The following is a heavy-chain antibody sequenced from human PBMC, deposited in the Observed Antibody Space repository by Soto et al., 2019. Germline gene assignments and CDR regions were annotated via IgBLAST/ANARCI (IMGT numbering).Heavy chain of an antibody. J-gene: IGHJ4*02. V-gene: IGHV4-34*01. D-gene: IGHD3-22*01. CDR2: INHSGST. CDR1: GGSFSGYY. CDR3: ARSGSEYYYDSSGYFIDY. Sequence: TSETLSLTCAVYGGSFSGYYWSWIRQPPGKGLEWIGEINHSGSTNYNPSLKSRVTISVDTSKNQFSLKLSSVTAADTAVYYCARSGSEYYYDSSGYFIDYWGQGTLVTVSS.